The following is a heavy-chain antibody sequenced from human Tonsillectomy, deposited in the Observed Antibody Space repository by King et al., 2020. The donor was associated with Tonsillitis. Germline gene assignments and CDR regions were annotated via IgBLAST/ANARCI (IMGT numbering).Heavy chain of an antibody. D-gene: IGHD3-22*01. V-gene: IGHV1-69*01. CDR1: GGTFRSYA. CDR2: IIPNFGTA. CDR3: ARDGQDYYDSSGSSWFDP. Sequence: VQLVESGAEVKKPGSSVKVSCKASGGTFRSYAISWVRQAPGQGLEWMGGIIPNFGTANYAQKVQGRVTITADESTSTAYMELSSLRSEDTAVYYCARDGQDYYDSSGSSWFDPWGQGTLVTVSS. J-gene: IGHJ5*02.